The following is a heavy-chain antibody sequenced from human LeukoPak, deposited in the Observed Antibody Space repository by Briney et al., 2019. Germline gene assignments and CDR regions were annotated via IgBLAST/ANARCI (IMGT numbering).Heavy chain of an antibody. Sequence: GSLRLSCTASGFTFSDYYMSWIRQAPGKGLEWIGYIYYSGSTNYNPSLKSRVTISVDTSKNQFSLKLSSVTAADTAVYYCARAIPPDYWGQGTLVTVSS. J-gene: IGHJ4*02. D-gene: IGHD2-21*01. CDR2: IYYSGST. V-gene: IGHV4-59*01. CDR1: GFTFSDYY. CDR3: ARAIPPDY.